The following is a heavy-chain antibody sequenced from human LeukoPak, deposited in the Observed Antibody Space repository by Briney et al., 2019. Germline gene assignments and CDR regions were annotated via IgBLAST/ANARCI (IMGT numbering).Heavy chain of an antibody. V-gene: IGHV3-21*01. CDR1: GFTFSSYS. D-gene: IGHD3-3*01. Sequence: GGSLRLSCAASGFTFSSYSMNWVRQAPGKGLEWVSSISSSSSYIYYADSVKGRFTISRDNAKNSLYLQMNSLRAEDTAVYYCARATYYDFWSGYRLGYYYYYMDVWGKGTTVTVSS. CDR2: ISSSSSYI. CDR3: ARATYYDFWSGYRLGYYYYYMDV. J-gene: IGHJ6*03.